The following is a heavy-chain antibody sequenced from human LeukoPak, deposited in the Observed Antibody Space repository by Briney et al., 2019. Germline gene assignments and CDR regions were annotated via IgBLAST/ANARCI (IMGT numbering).Heavy chain of an antibody. Sequence: NPSETLSLTCTVSGGSTSSGDYYWSWIRQPPGKGLEWIGYIYYSGSTYYNPSLKSRVTISVDTSKNQFSLKLSSVTAADTAVYYCARASGVTPFDYWGQGTLVTVSS. CDR2: IYYSGST. CDR3: ARASGVTPFDY. D-gene: IGHD5-18*01. J-gene: IGHJ4*02. CDR1: GGSTSSGDYY. V-gene: IGHV4-30-4*01.